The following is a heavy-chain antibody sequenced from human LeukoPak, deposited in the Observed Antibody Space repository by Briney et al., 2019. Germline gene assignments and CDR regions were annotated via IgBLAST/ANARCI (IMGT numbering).Heavy chain of an antibody. J-gene: IGHJ4*02. CDR3: ARLGIITAAGSNDY. CDR2: INQDGGEK. CDR1: GFTFSSYW. Sequence: GGSLRLSCAASGFTFSSYWMSWVRQAPGKGLEWVANINQDGGEKYYVDSVKGRFTVSRDNAKNSLYLQMNSLRAEDTAVYYCARLGIITAAGSNDYWGQGTLVTVSS. V-gene: IGHV3-7*03. D-gene: IGHD6-13*01.